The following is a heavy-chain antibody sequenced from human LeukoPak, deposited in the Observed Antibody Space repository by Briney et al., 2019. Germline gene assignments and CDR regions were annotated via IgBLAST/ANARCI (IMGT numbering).Heavy chain of an antibody. CDR2: ISWDSGSI. CDR3: ARDYQWLVRDTKTRGFDY. CDR1: GFIFNNYA. J-gene: IGHJ4*02. Sequence: GGSLRLSCAGSGFIFNNYAMHWVRQPPGKGLEWVSGISWDSGSIDYADSVKGRFTISRDNAKNTLYLQMNSLRAEDTAVYYCARDYQWLVRDTKTRGFDYWGQGTLVTVSS. V-gene: IGHV3-9*01. D-gene: IGHD6-19*01.